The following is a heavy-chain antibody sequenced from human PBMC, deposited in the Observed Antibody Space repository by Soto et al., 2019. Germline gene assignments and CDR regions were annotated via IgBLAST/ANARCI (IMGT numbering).Heavy chain of an antibody. CDR1: GYTFTGYY. CDR3: ARDRSYGDYYYYGMDV. V-gene: IGHV1-2*04. Sequence: ASVKVSCKASGYTFTGYYMHWVRQAPGQGLEWMGWINPNSGGTNYAQKFQGWVTMTRDTSISTAYMELSRLRSDDTAVYYCARDRSYGDYYYYGMDVWGQGTTVTAP. CDR2: INPNSGGT. D-gene: IGHD4-17*01. J-gene: IGHJ6*02.